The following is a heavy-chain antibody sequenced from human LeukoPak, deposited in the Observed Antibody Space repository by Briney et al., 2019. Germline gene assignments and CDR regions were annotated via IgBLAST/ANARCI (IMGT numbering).Heavy chain of an antibody. CDR3: ARNNYYDSSGYDY. Sequence: GGSLRLSCAVSGFTFSAYSMNWVRQAPGKGLEWISSISDDSSHIYYADSVKGRFAISRDNAKNSVYLQMNSLRTEDTAVYYCARNNYYDSSGYDYWGQGTLVTVSS. J-gene: IGHJ4*02. D-gene: IGHD3-22*01. V-gene: IGHV3-21*01. CDR2: ISDDSSHI. CDR1: GFTFSAYS.